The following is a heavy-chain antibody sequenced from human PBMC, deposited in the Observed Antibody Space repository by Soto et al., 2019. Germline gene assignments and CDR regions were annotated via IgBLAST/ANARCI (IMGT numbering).Heavy chain of an antibody. CDR1: GGSIRSSSYY. V-gene: IGHV4-39*01. D-gene: IGHD3-10*01. CDR2: IYYSGNT. J-gene: IGHJ4*02. CDR3: ARSYYYDSGSYYNGFDY. Sequence: SETLSLTCTVSGGSIRSSSYYWGWIRQPPGKGLEWIGSIYYSGNTYYNPSLKSRVTISVDTSKNQFSLKLSSVTAADTAVYYCARSYYYDSGSYYNGFDYWGQGTLVTVSS.